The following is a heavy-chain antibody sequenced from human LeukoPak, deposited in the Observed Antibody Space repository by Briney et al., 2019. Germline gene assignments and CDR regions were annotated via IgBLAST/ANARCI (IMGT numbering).Heavy chain of an antibody. Sequence: GASVKVSCKASGGTFSSYAISWVRQAPGQGLEWMGGIIPIFGTANYAQKFQGRVTITADKSTSTAYMELSSLRSEGTAVYYCAGTSTVVTRDFDYWGQGTLVTVSS. CDR3: AGTSTVVTRDFDY. CDR1: GGTFSSYA. V-gene: IGHV1-69*06. CDR2: IIPIFGTA. J-gene: IGHJ4*02. D-gene: IGHD4-23*01.